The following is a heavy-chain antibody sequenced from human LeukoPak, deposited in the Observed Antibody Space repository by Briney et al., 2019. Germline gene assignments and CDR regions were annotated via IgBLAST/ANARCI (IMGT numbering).Heavy chain of an antibody. D-gene: IGHD2-15*01. Sequence: GGSLRLSCAASGFTFSSYGMHWVRPAPGKGLEWVAVISYDGSNKYYADSVKGRFTISRDNSKNTLYLQMNSLRAEDTAVYYCEKDLGTGCSGGSCPYYYGMDVWGQGTTVTVSS. CDR1: GFTFSSYG. CDR3: EKDLGTGCSGGSCPYYYGMDV. CDR2: ISYDGSNK. V-gene: IGHV3-30*18. J-gene: IGHJ6*02.